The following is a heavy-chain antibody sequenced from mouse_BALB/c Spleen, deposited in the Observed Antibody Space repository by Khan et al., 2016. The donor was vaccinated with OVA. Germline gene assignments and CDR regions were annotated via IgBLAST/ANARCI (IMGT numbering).Heavy chain of an antibody. CDR2: IDPFSGGI. CDR1: GYSFTSYY. J-gene: IGHJ3*01. D-gene: IGHD2-2*01. CDR3: TSHGYVAWFTY. V-gene: IGHV1S135*01. Sequence: LQQSGPELMKPGASVKISCKASGYSFTSYYIHWIMQSHGKSLEWIGYIDPFSGGITYNQKFKGKATLTVDKSSSTAYIYFSNLTSEDSAVYYCTSHGYVAWFTYWGQGTLVTVSA.